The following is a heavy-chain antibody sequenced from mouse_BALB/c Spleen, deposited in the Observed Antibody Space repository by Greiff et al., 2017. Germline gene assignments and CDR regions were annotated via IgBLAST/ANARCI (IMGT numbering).Heavy chain of an antibody. Sequence: EVKLVESGGGLVQPGGSLKLSCAASGFTFSSYTMSWVRQTPEKRLEWVAYISNGGGSTYYPDTVKGRFTISRDNAKNTLYLQMSSLKSEDTAMYYCAREGTKDWGQGTLVTVSA. CDR1: GFTFSSYT. V-gene: IGHV5-12-2*01. D-gene: IGHD3-3*01. J-gene: IGHJ3*01. CDR3: AREGTKD. CDR2: ISNGGGST.